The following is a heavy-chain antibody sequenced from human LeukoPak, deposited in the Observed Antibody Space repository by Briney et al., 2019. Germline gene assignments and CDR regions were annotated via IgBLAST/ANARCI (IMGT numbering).Heavy chain of an antibody. CDR1: GFTFSGYW. D-gene: IGHD2-15*01. CDR2: INQDGSDK. J-gene: IGHJ4*02. CDR3: TRIYCSGGTCSYFDS. V-gene: IGHV3-7*01. Sequence: PGGSLRLSCAASGFTFSGYWMTWVRQAPGKGLEWVANINQDGSDKYYVDSVKGRFTISRDNAKNSLFLQMNSLRAGDTAVYYCTRIYCSGGTCSYFDSWGQGTLVTVSS.